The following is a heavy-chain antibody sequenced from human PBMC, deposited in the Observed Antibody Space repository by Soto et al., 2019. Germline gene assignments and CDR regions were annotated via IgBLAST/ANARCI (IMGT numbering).Heavy chain of an antibody. D-gene: IGHD3-3*01. J-gene: IGHJ4*02. Sequence: QVQLQESGPGLVKPSETLSLTCTVSGGSFKSGSYSWSWIRQPPGKGLEWIGYVYHTGRTSYNPSLKSRVSISMDTSKNQFSLNLDSVTAGDTAVYFWARDFAYFDSWGQGTMVTVSS. CDR1: GGSFKSGSYS. V-gene: IGHV4-61*01. CDR2: VYHTGRT. CDR3: ARDFAYFDS.